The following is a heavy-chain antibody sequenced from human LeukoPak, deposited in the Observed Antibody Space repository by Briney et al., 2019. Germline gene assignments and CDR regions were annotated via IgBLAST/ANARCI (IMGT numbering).Heavy chain of an antibody. CDR2: FDPEDGET. D-gene: IGHD4-23*01. CDR1: GYTLTELS. J-gene: IGHJ4*02. CDR3: ATSDYGGNPTLDY. V-gene: IGHV1-24*01. Sequence: ASVKVSCKVSGYTLTELSMHWVRQAPGKGLEWMGGFDPEDGETIYAQKFQGRVTITADKSTSTAYMELSSLRSEDTAMYYCATSDYGGNPTLDYWGQGTLVTVSS.